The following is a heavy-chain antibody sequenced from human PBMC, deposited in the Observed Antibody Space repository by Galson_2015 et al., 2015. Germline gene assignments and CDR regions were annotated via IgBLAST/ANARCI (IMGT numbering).Heavy chain of an antibody. Sequence: SLRISCAVSGFTVSSNYMNWVRQAPGKGLEGVSVMYSGGSTYHAGSVKGRFTISRDNSKNTLSLQMNSLRAEDTPVYYCAKDNSNLYYYYGMDVWCQGTKVTVSS. CDR1: GFTVSSNY. J-gene: IGHJ6*02. D-gene: IGHD4-23*01. CDR3: AKDNSNLYYYYGMDV. V-gene: IGHV3-53*01. CDR2: MYSGGST.